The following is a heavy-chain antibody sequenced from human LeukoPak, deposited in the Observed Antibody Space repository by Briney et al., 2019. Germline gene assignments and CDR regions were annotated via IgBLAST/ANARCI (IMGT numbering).Heavy chain of an antibody. CDR3: ARDFDGPRASDY. CDR1: GFTFSYFW. D-gene: IGHD4-17*01. Sequence: GGSLRLSCAASGFTFSYFWMHRFRQTPGKGLVWVSCTNTDGSYSSYADSVKGRFTISRDNVRNTLYLQMSSLRAEDSAVYYCARDFDGPRASDYWGQGISVTVSS. V-gene: IGHV3-74*01. CDR2: TNTDGSYS. J-gene: IGHJ4*02.